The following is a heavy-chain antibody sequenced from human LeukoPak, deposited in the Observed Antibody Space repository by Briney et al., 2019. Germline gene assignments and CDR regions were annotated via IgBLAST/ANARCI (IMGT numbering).Heavy chain of an antibody. D-gene: IGHD6-13*01. CDR1: GFTFSSYA. CDR2: ISYDGSNK. CDR3: AKDARTIAAAGTYFDY. V-gene: IGHV3-30-3*01. J-gene: IGHJ4*02. Sequence: SGGSLRLSCAASGFTFSSYAMHWVRQAPGKGLEWVAVISYDGSNKYYADSVKGRFTISRDNAKNSLYLQMNSLRAEDTALYYCAKDARTIAAAGTYFDYWGQGTLVTVSS.